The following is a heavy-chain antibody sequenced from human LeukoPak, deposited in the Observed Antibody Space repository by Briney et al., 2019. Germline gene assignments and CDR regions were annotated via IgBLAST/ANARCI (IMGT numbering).Heavy chain of an antibody. V-gene: IGHV4-39*01. Sequence: SETLSLTCTVSGGSISSSSYYWGWIRQPPGKGLEWIGSICYSGSTYYNPSLKSRVTISVDTSKNQFSLKLSSVTAADTAVYYCARRYIVAETTYWGQGTLVTVSS. D-gene: IGHD5-12*01. J-gene: IGHJ4*02. CDR1: GGSISSSSYY. CDR3: ARRYIVAETTY. CDR2: ICYSGST.